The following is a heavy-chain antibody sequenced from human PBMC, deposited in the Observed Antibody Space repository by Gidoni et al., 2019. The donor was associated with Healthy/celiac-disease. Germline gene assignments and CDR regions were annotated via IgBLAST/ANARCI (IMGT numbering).Heavy chain of an antibody. CDR3: ARQRGDYYDSSGYYWYFDL. CDR2: IYYSGST. V-gene: IGHV4-39*01. CDR1: GGSIRRSSYY. J-gene: IGHJ2*01. Sequence: QLKLQESGPGLVKPSETLSLTCTVSGGSIRRSSYYWGWIRQPPGKGLEWIGSIYYSGSTYYNPSLKSRVTISVDTSKNQFSLKLSSVTAADTAVYYCARQRGDYYDSSGYYWYFDLWGRGTLVTVSS. D-gene: IGHD3-22*01.